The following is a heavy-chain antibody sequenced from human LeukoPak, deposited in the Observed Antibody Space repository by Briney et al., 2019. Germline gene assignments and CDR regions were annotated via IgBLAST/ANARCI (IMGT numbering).Heavy chain of an antibody. D-gene: IGHD3-10*01. J-gene: IGHJ4*02. Sequence: GRSLRLSCAASGFTFSSYAMHWVRQAPGKGLEWVAVISYDGSNKYYADSVKGRFTISRDNSKSTLYLQMNSLRAEDTAVYYCARVGFGESPFDYWGQGTLVTVSS. CDR2: ISYDGSNK. CDR1: GFTFSSYA. V-gene: IGHV3-30*04. CDR3: ARVGFGESPFDY.